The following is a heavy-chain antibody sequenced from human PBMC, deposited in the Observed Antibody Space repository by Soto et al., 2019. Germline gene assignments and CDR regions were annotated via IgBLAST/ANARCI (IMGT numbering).Heavy chain of an antibody. CDR1: GFTFSSYA. CDR2: ISYDGSNK. V-gene: IGHV3-30-3*01. D-gene: IGHD6-6*01. CDR3: AREEYSSSSAFDY. J-gene: IGHJ4*02. Sequence: RLSCAASGFTFSSYAMHWVRQAPGKGLEWVAVISYDGSNKYYADSVKGRFTISRDNSKNTLYLQMNSLRAEDTAVYYCAREEYSSSSAFDYWGQGTLVTVSS.